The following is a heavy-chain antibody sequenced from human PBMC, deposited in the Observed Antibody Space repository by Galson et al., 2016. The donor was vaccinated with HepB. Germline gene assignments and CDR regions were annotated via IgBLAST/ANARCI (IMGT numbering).Heavy chain of an antibody. CDR3: ASAPAATESDY. CDR1: GFTFSGYW. J-gene: IGHJ4*02. V-gene: IGHV3-7*01. CDR2: IKQDGSEK. Sequence: SLRLSCAASGFTFSGYWMTWVRQAPGKGLEWVANIKQDGSEKNYVDFVKGRFTISRDNAKNLVYLPMNSLRAEDTAMYYCASAPAATESDYWGQGTLVTVSP. D-gene: IGHD6-25*01.